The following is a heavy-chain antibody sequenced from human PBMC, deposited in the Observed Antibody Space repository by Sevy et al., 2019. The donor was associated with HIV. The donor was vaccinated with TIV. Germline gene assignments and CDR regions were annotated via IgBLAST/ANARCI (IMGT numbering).Heavy chain of an antibody. D-gene: IGHD3-3*01. CDR3: ARGSITSVGVVTSDAFDI. J-gene: IGHJ3*02. V-gene: IGHV4-59*01. CDR2: IYYSGST. CDR1: GGSISSYY. Sequence: SETLSLTCTVSGGSISSYYWSWIRQPPGKGLEWIGYIYYSGSTNYNPSLKSRVTISVDTSKNQFSLKLSSVSAADTAVYYCARGSITSVGVVTSDAFDIWGQGTMVTVSS.